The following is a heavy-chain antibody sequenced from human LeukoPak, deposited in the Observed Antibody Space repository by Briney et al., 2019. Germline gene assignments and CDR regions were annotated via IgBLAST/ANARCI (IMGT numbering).Heavy chain of an antibody. J-gene: IGHJ4*02. D-gene: IGHD1-26*01. V-gene: IGHV1-8*01. CDR2: MNPNSGNT. CDR3: ARDYEVGATSFDY. Sequence: ASVKVSCKASGYTFTSYDINWVRQATGQGLEWMGWMNPNSGNTGYAQKFQGRVTMTRNTSISTAYMELSSLRSDDTAVYYCARDYEVGATSFDYWGQGTLVTVSS. CDR1: GYTFTSYD.